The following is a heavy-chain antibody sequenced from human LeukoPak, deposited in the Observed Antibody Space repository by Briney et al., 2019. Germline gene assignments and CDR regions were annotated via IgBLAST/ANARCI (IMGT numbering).Heavy chain of an antibody. Sequence: KASETLSLTCTVSGGSISSYYWSWIRQPPGKGLEWIGYIYYSGSTNYNPSLKSRVTISVDTSKNQFSLKLSSVTAADTAVYYCARDLRYGDYDDYYYYYGMDVWGQGTTVTVSS. J-gene: IGHJ6*02. CDR1: GGSISSYY. V-gene: IGHV4-59*01. D-gene: IGHD4-17*01. CDR2: IYYSGST. CDR3: ARDLRYGDYDDYYYYYGMDV.